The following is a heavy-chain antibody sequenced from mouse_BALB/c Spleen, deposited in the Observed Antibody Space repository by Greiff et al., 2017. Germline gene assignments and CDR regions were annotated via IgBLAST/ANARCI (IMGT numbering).Heavy chain of an antibody. CDR3: ARDYYCSSYVDYLDY. D-gene: IGHD1-1*01. J-gene: IGHJ2*01. CDR2: IDPANGNT. Sequence: VQLQQSGAELVKPGASVKLSCTASGFNIKDSYMHWVKQRPEQGLEWIGRIDPANGNTKYDPKFQGKATITADTSSNTAYLQLSSLTSEDTAVYYCARDYYCSSYVDYLDYWGQGTTLTVSS. CDR1: GFNIKDSY. V-gene: IGHV14-3*02.